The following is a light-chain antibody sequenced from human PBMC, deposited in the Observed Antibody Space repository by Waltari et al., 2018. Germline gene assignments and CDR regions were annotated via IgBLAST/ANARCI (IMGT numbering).Light chain of an antibody. J-gene: IGLJ1*01. CDR2: DVT. CDR3: SSYTGSTNNLYV. V-gene: IGLV2-8*01. Sequence: QSALTQPPSASGSPGQSVAISCTGPSSDVGAYNYVSWSQQHPGKAPKLIIYDVTKRPSGVPDRFSGSKSGNTASLTVSGLQTDDEADYHCSSYTGSTNNLYVFGTGTKVTVL. CDR1: SSDVGAYNY.